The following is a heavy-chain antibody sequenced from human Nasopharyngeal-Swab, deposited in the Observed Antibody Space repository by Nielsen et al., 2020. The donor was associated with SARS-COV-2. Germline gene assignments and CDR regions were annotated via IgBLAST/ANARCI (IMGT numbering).Heavy chain of an antibody. Sequence: ASVKVSCKASGYTFTSYYMHWVRQAPGQGLEWMGIINPSGGSTSYAQKFQGRVTMTRDTSTSTVYMELSSLRSEDTAVYYCARVVVVAATQYYFDYWGQGTLVTVSS. CDR2: INPSGGST. CDR1: GYTFTSYY. V-gene: IGHV1-46*01. CDR3: ARVVVVAATQYYFDY. J-gene: IGHJ4*02. D-gene: IGHD2-15*01.